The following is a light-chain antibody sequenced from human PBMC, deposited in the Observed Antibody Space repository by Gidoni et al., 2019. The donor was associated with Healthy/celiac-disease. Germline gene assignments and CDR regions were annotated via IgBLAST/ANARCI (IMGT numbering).Light chain of an antibody. CDR2: GAS. V-gene: IGKV3-15*01. CDR3: QQYNNWPPWT. J-gene: IGKJ1*01. Sequence: EIVMTQSPATLSVSPGERATLSCRASQSVSSNLAWYQQKPGQAPRLLIYGASTRATGIPARFSVSGSGTEFTLTISSLQSEDCAVYYCQQYNNWPPWTFGQGTKVEIK. CDR1: QSVSSN.